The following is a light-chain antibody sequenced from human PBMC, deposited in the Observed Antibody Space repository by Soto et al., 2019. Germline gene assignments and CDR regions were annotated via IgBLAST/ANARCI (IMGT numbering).Light chain of an antibody. J-gene: IGLJ1*01. CDR3: SSYGGNSNYV. CDR1: SSDVGLYDY. CDR2: EVT. Sequence: QSVLTQPPSASGSPGQSVTISCTGTSSDVGLYDYVSWYQQHPGKVPKLLIYEVTQRPSGVPDRFSGSNSGNTASLTVSGLQAEDEADYYCSSYGGNSNYVFGTGTKVTVL. V-gene: IGLV2-8*01.